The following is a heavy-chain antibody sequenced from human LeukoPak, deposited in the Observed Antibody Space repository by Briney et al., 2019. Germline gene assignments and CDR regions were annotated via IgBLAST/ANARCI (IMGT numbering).Heavy chain of an antibody. J-gene: IGHJ4*02. Sequence: PETLSLTCTVSGGSISTYYWSRIRQPPGKGLEWIGYIYYSGSANYNPSLKSRVTISVDTSKNQFSLKLSSVTAADTAVYYCARSHSVWTSFDYWGQGTLVTVSS. D-gene: IGHD3/OR15-3a*01. CDR1: GGSISTYY. CDR2: IYYSGSA. V-gene: IGHV4-59*01. CDR3: ARSHSVWTSFDY.